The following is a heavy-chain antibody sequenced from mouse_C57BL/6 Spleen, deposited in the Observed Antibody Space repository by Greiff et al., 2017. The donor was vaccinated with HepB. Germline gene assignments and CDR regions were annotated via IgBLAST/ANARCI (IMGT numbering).Heavy chain of an antibody. CDR1: GYSITSGYD. J-gene: IGHJ3*01. D-gene: IGHD3-3*01. CDR3: ARGERDSWFAY. Sequence: EVKLEESGPGMVKPSQSLSLTCTVTGYSITSGYDWHWIRHFPGNKLEWMGYISYSGSTNYNPSLKSRISITHDTSKNHFFLKLNSVTTEDTATYYCARGERDSWFAYWGQGTLVTVSA. CDR2: ISYSGST. V-gene: IGHV3-1*01.